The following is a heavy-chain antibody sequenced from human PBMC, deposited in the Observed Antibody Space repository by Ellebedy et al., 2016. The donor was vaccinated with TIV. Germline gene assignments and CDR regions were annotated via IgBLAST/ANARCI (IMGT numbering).Heavy chain of an antibody. CDR3: ARHSGYHATSYIAY. D-gene: IGHD5-12*01. CDR1: GGTFSSYA. Sequence: SVKVSCKASGGTFSSYAFSWVRQATGQGLEWMGGIIGMFGTTSYAQKFLGRVTIRADEFTSTAYMELSSLRSEDTAVYHCARHSGYHATSYIAYWGQGTQVTVSS. J-gene: IGHJ4*02. CDR2: IIGMFGTT. V-gene: IGHV1-69*13.